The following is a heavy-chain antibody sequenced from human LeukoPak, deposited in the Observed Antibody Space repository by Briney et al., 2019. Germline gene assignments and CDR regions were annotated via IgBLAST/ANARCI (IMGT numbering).Heavy chain of an antibody. J-gene: IGHJ4*02. CDR2: IYYSGST. V-gene: IGHV4-39*01. CDR3: ARPTWIQLWYHFDY. CDR1: GGSISSSSYY. D-gene: IGHD5-18*01. Sequence: PSQTLSLTRTVSGGSISSSSYYWGWIRQPPGKGLEWIGSIYYSGSTYYNPSLKSRVTISVDTSKNQFSLKLSSVTAADTAVYYCARPTWIQLWYHFDYWGQGTLVTVSS.